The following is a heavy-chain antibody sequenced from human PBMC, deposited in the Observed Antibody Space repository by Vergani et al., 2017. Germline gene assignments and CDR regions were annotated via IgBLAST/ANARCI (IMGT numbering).Heavy chain of an antibody. CDR1: GFTLSDHY. J-gene: IGHJ4*02. D-gene: IGHD2-21*01. V-gene: IGHV3-11*01. Sequence: QVQLVESGGGLVKPGGSLRLSCAASGFTLSDHYMSWIRQAPGTGLEWVSYISSSGSTIYYADSVKGRFTISRDNAKNSLYLQMNSLRAEDTAVYYCARASTAFCGGDCLFDDWGQGTLVTVSS. CDR2: ISSSGSTI. CDR3: ARASTAFCGGDCLFDD.